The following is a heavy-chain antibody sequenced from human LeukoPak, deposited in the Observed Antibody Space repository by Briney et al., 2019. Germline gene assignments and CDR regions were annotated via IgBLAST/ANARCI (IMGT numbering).Heavy chain of an antibody. D-gene: IGHD5-18*01. V-gene: IGHV4-34*01. CDR1: GGSFSGYY. Sequence: PSETLSLTCAVYGGSFSGYYWSWIRQPPGKGLEWIGEINHSGSTNYNPSLKSRVTISVDTSKNQFSLKLSAVTAADTAVYYCACGYSYGFVYWGQRAPGTVSS. CDR3: ACGYSYGFVY. CDR2: INHSGST. J-gene: IGHJ4*02.